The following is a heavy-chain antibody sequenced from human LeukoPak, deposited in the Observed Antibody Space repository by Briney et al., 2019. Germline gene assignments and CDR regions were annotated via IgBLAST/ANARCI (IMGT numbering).Heavy chain of an antibody. CDR1: GFTFSSYS. Sequence: GGSLRLSCAASGFTFSSYSMNWVRQAPGKGLEWVSSISSSSSYIYYADSAKGRFTISRDNAKNSLYLQMNSLRAEDTAVYYCARLPGIAVAGTSDYWGQGTLVTVSS. CDR2: ISSSSSYI. V-gene: IGHV3-21*01. D-gene: IGHD6-19*01. CDR3: ARLPGIAVAGTSDY. J-gene: IGHJ4*02.